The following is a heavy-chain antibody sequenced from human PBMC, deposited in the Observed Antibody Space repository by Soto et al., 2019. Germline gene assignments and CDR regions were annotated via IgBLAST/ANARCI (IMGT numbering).Heavy chain of an antibody. V-gene: IGHV3-30*18. CDR3: AKVGFSGSSTYYYYYGMDV. CDR1: GFTCSNYG. Sequence: QVQVVESGGGVVQPGRSLRLSCAASGFTCSNYGMHWVRQAPGKGLEWVAVISYDGSNKYHADSVKGRFTISRDNSKNTLYLQMNSLRAEDTAVYYCAKVGFSGSSTYYYYYGMDVWGQGTTVTVSS. D-gene: IGHD1-26*01. CDR2: ISYDGSNK. J-gene: IGHJ6*02.